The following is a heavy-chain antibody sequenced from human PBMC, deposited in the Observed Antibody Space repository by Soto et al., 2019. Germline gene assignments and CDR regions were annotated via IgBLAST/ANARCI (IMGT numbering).Heavy chain of an antibody. J-gene: IGHJ6*02. D-gene: IGHD1-20*01. V-gene: IGHV3-48*02. Sequence: EVQLVESGGGLVQPGGSLRLSCAASGFTFSSYSMNWVRQAPGKGLEWVSYISSSSSTIYYADSVKGRFTISRDNAKNSLYLQMNSLRDEDTAVYYCARDTQSHYNWNYYYYYGMDVWGQGTTVTVSS. CDR3: ARDTQSHYNWNYYYYYGMDV. CDR2: ISSSSSTI. CDR1: GFTFSSYS.